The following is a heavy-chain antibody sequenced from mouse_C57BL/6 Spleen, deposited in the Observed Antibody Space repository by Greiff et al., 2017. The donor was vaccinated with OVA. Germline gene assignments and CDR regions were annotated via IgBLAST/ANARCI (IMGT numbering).Heavy chain of an antibody. V-gene: IGHV1-69*01. Sequence: VQLQQPGTELVKPGASVKLSCKASGYTFTSYWMHWVKQRPGQGLEWIGEIDPSDSYTNYNQKFKGKSTLTVDKSSSTAYMQLSSLTSEDSAVYYCARLEIYYGNYAAMDYWGQGTSVTVSS. CDR2: IDPSDSYT. CDR1: GYTFTSYW. CDR3: ARLEIYYGNYAAMDY. J-gene: IGHJ4*01. D-gene: IGHD2-1*01.